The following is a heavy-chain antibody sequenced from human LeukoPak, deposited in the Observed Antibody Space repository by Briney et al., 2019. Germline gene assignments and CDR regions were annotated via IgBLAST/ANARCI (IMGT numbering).Heavy chain of an antibody. J-gene: IGHJ4*02. CDR3: ARESFYGDSD. CDR2: IYTSGST. V-gene: IGHV4-61*02. CDR1: GGSISSGSYY. D-gene: IGHD4-17*01. Sequence: SQTLSLTCTGSGGSISSGSYYWSWIRQPAGKGLEWIGRIYTSGSTNYNPSLKSRVTISVDTSKNQFSLKLSSVTAADTAVYYCARESFYGDSDWGQGTLVTVSS.